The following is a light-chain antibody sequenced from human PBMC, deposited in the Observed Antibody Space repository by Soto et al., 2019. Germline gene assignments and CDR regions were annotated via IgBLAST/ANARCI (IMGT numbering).Light chain of an antibody. V-gene: IGLV2-11*01. Sequence: QSVLTQPRSVSGSPVQSVSISCTGTSSDVGRYSYVSWYQQHPGKAPKLMIYDVSERPSGVPDRFSGSKSGNTASLTISGLQAEDEADYYCCSYAGTYTGVFGTGTKVTVL. CDR3: CSYAGTYTGV. CDR1: SSDVGRYSY. CDR2: DVS. J-gene: IGLJ1*01.